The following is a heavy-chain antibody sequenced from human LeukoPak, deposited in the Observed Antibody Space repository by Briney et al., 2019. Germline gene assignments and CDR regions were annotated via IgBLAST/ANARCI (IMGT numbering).Heavy chain of an antibody. CDR2: ISSSSSYI. CDR3: ARGGEEYQLLYNYYYYYMDV. V-gene: IGHV3-21*01. J-gene: IGHJ6*03. D-gene: IGHD2-2*02. Sequence: GGSLRLSCAASGFTFSSYSMNWVRQAPGEGLEWVSSISSSSSYIYYADLVKGRFTISRDNAKNSLYLQMNSLRAEDTAVYYCARGGEEYQLLYNYYYYYMDVWGKGTTVTVSS. CDR1: GFTFSSYS.